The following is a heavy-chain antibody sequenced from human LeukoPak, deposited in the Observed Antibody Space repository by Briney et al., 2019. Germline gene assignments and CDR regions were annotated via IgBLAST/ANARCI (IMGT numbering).Heavy chain of an antibody. V-gene: IGHV4-61*02. D-gene: IGHD4-17*01. Sequence: SQTLSLTCTVSGGSISSGSYYWSWIRQPAGKGLEWIGRISTSGSTNYNPSLKSRLTISVDTSKNQFSLKLTSVTAADTAAYYCARDSGDYPYFMDVWGTGTTVTVSS. CDR2: ISTSGST. CDR3: ARDSGDYPYFMDV. J-gene: IGHJ6*03. CDR1: GGSISSGSYY.